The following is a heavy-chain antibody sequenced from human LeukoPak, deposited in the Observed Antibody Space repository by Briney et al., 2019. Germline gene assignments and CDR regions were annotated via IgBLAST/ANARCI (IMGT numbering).Heavy chain of an antibody. Sequence: GGSLRLSCAASGFTFSDHYIDWVRQAPGKGLEWVARVRNKANSYTTDYAASVKGRFTISRDDSKNSLYLQMNRLKTEDTAVYFCIRGKGGSGNYYPFDYCGQGALVTVSS. CDR1: GFTFSDHY. CDR3: IRGKGGSGNYYPFDY. D-gene: IGHD3-10*01. J-gene: IGHJ4*02. V-gene: IGHV3-72*01. CDR2: VRNKANSYTT.